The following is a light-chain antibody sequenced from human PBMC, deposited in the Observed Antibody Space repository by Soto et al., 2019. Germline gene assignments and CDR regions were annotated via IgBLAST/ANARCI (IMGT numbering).Light chain of an antibody. Sequence: IVLTQSPATLSLSPGDRDTLSCMASNSVDRSYLARFQQKPGKAPRLLIHGASTWATGIPGRFSGSGSGTDFTLTISRLEPYDFAVYCCQQYGFSSYTFGQGPKLEIK. CDR1: NSVDRSY. J-gene: IGKJ2*01. CDR2: GAS. V-gene: IGKV3-20*01. CDR3: QQYGFSSYT.